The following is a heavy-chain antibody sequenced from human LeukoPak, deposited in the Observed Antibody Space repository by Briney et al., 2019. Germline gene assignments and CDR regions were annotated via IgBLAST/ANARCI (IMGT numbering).Heavy chain of an antibody. CDR2: IIPIFGTA. CDR3: ARSPAADCSSDSCYPVQFDS. V-gene: IGHV1-69*05. Sequence: GASVKVSCKASGGTFNTYAISWVRQAPGQGLEWMGVIIPIFGTATYAQKFQGRVTITTDESTSTAYMDLSSLRSEDTAVYYCARSPAADCSSDSCYPVQFDSWGQGTLVTVSS. D-gene: IGHD2-15*01. CDR1: GGTFNTYA. J-gene: IGHJ4*02.